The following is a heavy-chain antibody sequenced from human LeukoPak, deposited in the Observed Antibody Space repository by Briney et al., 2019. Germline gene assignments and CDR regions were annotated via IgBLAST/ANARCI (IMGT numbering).Heavy chain of an antibody. V-gene: IGHV3-30*03. CDR2: ISYDGSNK. CDR1: GFTFSSYG. Sequence: GGSLRLSCAASGFTFSSYGMHWVRQAPGKGLEWVAVISYDGSNKYYADSVKGRFTISRDNAKNSLYLQMNSLRAEDTAVYYCAGTTRRDAFDIWGQGTMVTVSS. D-gene: IGHD1-14*01. J-gene: IGHJ3*02. CDR3: AGTTRRDAFDI.